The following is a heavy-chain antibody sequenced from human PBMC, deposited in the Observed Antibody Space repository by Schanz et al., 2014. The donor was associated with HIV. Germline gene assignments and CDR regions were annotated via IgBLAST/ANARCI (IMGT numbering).Heavy chain of an antibody. V-gene: IGHV3-30*19. CDR2: ISNDGSNK. D-gene: IGHD3-10*01. Sequence: QVQLVESGGGVVQPGRSLRLSCAASGFTFSNYGMHWVRQAPGKGLEWVTVISNDGSNKYYTDSVKGRFTISRDNSKNTLYLQMNSLRAEDTAVHYCAKGQRGMVRGDIDHWGQGTLVTVSS. CDR3: AKGQRGMVRGDIDH. J-gene: IGHJ4*02. CDR1: GFTFSNYG.